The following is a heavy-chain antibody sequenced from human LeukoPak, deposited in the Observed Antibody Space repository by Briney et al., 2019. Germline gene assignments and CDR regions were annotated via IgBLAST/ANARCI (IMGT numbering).Heavy chain of an antibody. CDR3: ARMGAYYDFWSGYYNRYYYYGMDV. CDR1: GYTFTSYD. D-gene: IGHD3-3*01. CDR2: MNPNSGNT. Sequence: ASVKVSCKASGYTFTSYDINWVRQATGQGLEWMGWMNPNSGNTGYAQKFQGRVTITRNTSISTAYMELSSLRSEDTAVYYCARMGAYYDFWSGYYNRYYYYGMDVWGQGTTVTVSS. V-gene: IGHV1-8*01. J-gene: IGHJ6*02.